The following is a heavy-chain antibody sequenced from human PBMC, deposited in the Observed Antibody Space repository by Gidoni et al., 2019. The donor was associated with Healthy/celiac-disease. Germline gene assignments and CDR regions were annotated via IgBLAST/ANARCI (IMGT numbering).Heavy chain of an antibody. CDR1: GGSISSYY. V-gene: IGHV4-59*01. Sequence: QVQLQESGPGLVKPSETLSLTCTVSGGSISSYYWSWIRQPPGKGLEWIGYIYYSGSTNYNPSLKSRVTISVDTSKNQFSLKLSSVTAADTAVYYCARDGDGLNAFDIWGQGTMVTVSS. D-gene: IGHD3-16*01. CDR2: IYYSGST. CDR3: ARDGDGLNAFDI. J-gene: IGHJ3*02.